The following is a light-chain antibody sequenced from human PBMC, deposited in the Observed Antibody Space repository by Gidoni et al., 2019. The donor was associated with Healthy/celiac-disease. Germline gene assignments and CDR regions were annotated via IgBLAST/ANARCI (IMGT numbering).Light chain of an antibody. CDR2: DVS. V-gene: IGLV2-14*03. CDR3: SSYTCLSTRV. CDR1: SSDVGGYHY. Sequence: QHARTQPAAVSGSPGQAIPISCTGTSSDVGGYHYVSWYQHHPGKAPNLMIYDVSNRPSGVSPRFSGSTSVHTSSLTISGLQAEYEADYYCSSYTCLSTRVFGGGTQLTVL. J-gene: IGLJ3*02.